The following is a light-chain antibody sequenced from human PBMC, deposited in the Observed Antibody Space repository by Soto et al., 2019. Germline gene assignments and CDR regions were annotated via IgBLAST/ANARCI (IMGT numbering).Light chain of an antibody. CDR1: SSDVGGYNY. CDR3: SSYTSSCTVV. V-gene: IGLV2-14*01. CDR2: EVS. Sequence: QSVLTQPASVSGSPGQSITISCTGTSSDVGGYNYVSWYQQHPGKAPKLMIYEVSNRPSGVSNRFSGSKSGNTASLTISGLKAEDEADYYCSSYTSSCTVVFGGGTKLTVL. J-gene: IGLJ2*01.